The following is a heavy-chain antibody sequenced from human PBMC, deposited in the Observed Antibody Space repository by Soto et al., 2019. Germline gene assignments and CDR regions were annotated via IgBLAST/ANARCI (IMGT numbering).Heavy chain of an antibody. CDR1: GFTFSSYA. J-gene: IGHJ4*02. Sequence: QVQLVESGGGVVQPGRSLRLSCAASGFTFSSYAMHWVRQAPGKGLEWVAVISYDGSNKYYADSVKGRFTISRDNSKNALYLQMNSLRAEDTAVYYCARDWRGYSYGFPAYWGQGTLVTVSS. D-gene: IGHD5-18*01. V-gene: IGHV3-30-3*01. CDR2: ISYDGSNK. CDR3: ARDWRGYSYGFPAY.